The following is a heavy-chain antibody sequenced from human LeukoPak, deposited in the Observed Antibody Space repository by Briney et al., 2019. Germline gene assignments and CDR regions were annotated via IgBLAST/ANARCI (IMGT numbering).Heavy chain of an antibody. CDR1: GGFIGSSSYY. CDR2: IYYSGST. J-gene: IGHJ6*03. Sequence: SETLSLTCTVSGGFIGSSSYYWGWIRQPPGKGLEWIGSIYYSGSTYYNPSLKSRVTISVDTSKNQFSLKLSSVTAADTAVYSSASSTSSFYYYYYMDVWGKGTTVTVSS. CDR3: ASSTSSFYYYYYMDV. V-gene: IGHV4-39*07. D-gene: IGHD2-2*01.